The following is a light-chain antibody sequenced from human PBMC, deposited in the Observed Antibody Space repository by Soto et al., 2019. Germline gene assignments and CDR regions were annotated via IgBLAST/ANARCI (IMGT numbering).Light chain of an antibody. J-gene: IGKJ2*01. Sequence: DIQMTQSPSSLSASVGDRVTITCRTSQSISSYLNWYQQKPGKAPQLLIYAASSRQSGVPSRFTGSGSGTDFSLTISSLQPEDFATYYCQQCYSTPYTFGQGTKLEIK. CDR2: AAS. CDR1: QSISSY. V-gene: IGKV1-39*01. CDR3: QQCYSTPYT.